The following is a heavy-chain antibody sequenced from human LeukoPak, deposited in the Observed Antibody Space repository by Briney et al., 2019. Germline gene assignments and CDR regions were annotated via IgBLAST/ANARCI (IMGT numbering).Heavy chain of an antibody. CDR3: ARDQRGGGYFGVYYYYGMDV. V-gene: IGHV4-34*01. CDR1: GGSFSGYY. CDR2: INHSGST. J-gene: IGHJ6*02. Sequence: PSETLSLTCAVYGGSFSGYYWSWIRQPPGKGLEWIGEINHSGSTNYNPSLKSRVTISVDTSKNQFSLKLSSVTAADTAVYYCARDQRGGGYFGVYYYYGMDVWGQGTTVTVSS. D-gene: IGHD5-18*01.